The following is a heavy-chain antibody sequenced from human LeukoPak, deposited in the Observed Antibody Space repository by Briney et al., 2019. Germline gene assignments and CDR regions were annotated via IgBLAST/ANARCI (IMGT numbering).Heavy chain of an antibody. CDR1: GGSFSGYY. V-gene: IGHV4-34*01. D-gene: IGHD2-2*02. J-gene: IGHJ5*02. CDR3: ARGDIVVVPAAIVIDP. CDR2: INHSGST. Sequence: SETLSLTCAVYGGSFSGYYWSWIRQPPGKGLEWIGEINHSGSTNYNPSLKSRVTISVDTSKNQFSLKLSSVTAADTAVYYCARGDIVVVPAAIVIDPWGQGTLVTVSS.